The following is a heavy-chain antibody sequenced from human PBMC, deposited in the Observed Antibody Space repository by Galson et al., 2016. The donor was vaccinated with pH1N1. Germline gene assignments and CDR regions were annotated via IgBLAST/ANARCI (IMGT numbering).Heavy chain of an antibody. CDR3: TRSRGYGFDY. CDR1: GFTFSGSA. V-gene: IGHV3-73*01. D-gene: IGHD5-12*01. Sequence: SLRLSCAASGFTFSGSAMHWVRQASGKGPEWVGRIRSKADSYATAYAASMKGRFTISRDDSKNTTFLQMNSLNTEDTAVYYCTRSRGYGFDYWGQVTLVTVSS. CDR2: IRSKADSYAT. J-gene: IGHJ4*02.